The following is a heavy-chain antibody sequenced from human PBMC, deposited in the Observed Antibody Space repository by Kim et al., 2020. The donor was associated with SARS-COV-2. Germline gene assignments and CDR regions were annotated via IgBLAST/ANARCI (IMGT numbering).Heavy chain of an antibody. Sequence: GGSLRLSCAASGFTFSSYGMYWVRQAPGKGLEWVAVISYDGSNKYYADSVKGRFTISRDNSKNTLYLQMNSLRAEDTAVYYCAKDPAGGFGESYFDYWGQGTLVTVSS. D-gene: IGHD3-10*01. V-gene: IGHV3-30*18. CDR1: GFTFSSYG. CDR2: ISYDGSNK. J-gene: IGHJ4*02. CDR3: AKDPAGGFGESYFDY.